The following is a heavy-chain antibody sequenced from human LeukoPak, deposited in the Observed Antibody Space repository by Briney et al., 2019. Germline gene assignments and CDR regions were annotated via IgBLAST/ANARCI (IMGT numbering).Heavy chain of an antibody. CDR2: INSDGSTT. V-gene: IGHV3-74*01. CDR1: GFSFSSCW. D-gene: IGHD1-1*01. CDR3: AKDLHNWNSVGVH. Sequence: GGSLRLSCAASGFSFSSCWMHWVRQAPGKGLVWVSRINSDGSTTNYADSVRGRFTISRDNSKNTVDLQMESLRAEDTAIYYCAKDLHNWNSVGVHWGQGTLVTVSS. J-gene: IGHJ4*02.